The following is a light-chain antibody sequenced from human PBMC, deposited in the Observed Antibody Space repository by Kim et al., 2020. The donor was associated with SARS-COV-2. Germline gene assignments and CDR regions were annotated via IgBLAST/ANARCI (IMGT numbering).Light chain of an antibody. CDR2: GAS. V-gene: IGKV3-20*01. CDR3: QQYGSSPRT. Sequence: SPGDRATLSCRASQSVSSNYLAWYQQKPGQAPRLLIYGASSRATGIPDRFSGSGSGTDFTLTISRLEPEDFAVYYCQQYGSSPRTFGQGTKVEIK. J-gene: IGKJ1*01. CDR1: QSVSSNY.